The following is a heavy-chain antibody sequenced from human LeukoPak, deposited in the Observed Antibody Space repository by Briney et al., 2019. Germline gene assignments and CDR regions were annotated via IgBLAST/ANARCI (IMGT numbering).Heavy chain of an antibody. J-gene: IGHJ4*02. V-gene: IGHV7-4-1*02. CDR2: INTNTGNP. CDR3: ARDLVGDILTGYYPIFDY. CDR1: GYTFTSYA. Sequence: ASVKVSCKASGYTFTSYAMNWVRQAPGQGLEWMGWINTNTGNPTYAQGFTGRFVFSLDTSVSTAYLQISSLKAEDTAVYYCARDLVGDILTGYYPIFDYWGQGTLVTVSS. D-gene: IGHD3-9*01.